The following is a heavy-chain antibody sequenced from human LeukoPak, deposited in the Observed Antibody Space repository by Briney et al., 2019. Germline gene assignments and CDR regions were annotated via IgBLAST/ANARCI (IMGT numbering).Heavy chain of an antibody. V-gene: IGHV1-2*02. D-gene: IGHD1-26*01. CDR3: ARDQGGGATDFDY. CDR1: GYTFNVYY. CDR2: INPNSGGT. J-gene: IGHJ4*02. Sequence: ASVKVSCKASGYTFNVYYIHWVRQAPGQGLEWMGWINPNSGGTNFAQKFQGRVTLTRDTSISTVYMELSRVTSDDTAVYYCARDQGGGATDFDYWDQGTLVTVSS.